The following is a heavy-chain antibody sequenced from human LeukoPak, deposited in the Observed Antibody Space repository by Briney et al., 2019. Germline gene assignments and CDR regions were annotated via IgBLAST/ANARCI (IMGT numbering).Heavy chain of an antibody. CDR3: ASPNSGYDDAFDI. D-gene: IGHD5-12*01. J-gene: IGHJ3*02. V-gene: IGHV4-34*01. CDR1: GGSFSGYY. CDR2: INHSGST. Sequence: SETLSLTCAVYGGSFSGYYWSWIRQPPGKGLEWIGEINHSGSTNYNPSLKSRVTISVDTSKNQFSLKLSSVTAADTAVYYCASPNSGYDDAFDIWGQGTMVTVSS.